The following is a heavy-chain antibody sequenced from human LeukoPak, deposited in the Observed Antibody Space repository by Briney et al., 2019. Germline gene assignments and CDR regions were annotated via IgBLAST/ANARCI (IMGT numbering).Heavy chain of an antibody. CDR1: GFTFTNAW. V-gene: IGHV3-15*01. Sequence: GGSLRLSCAASGFTFTNAWMTWVRQAPGRGLEWVGLIKTKPDGGTTDYAAPVKGRFTISRDDSRNTLYLQMNSLKTEDTAVYYCVTISGYFFDSWGQGTLVTVSS. CDR2: IKTKPDGGTT. J-gene: IGHJ4*02. CDR3: VTISGYFFDS.